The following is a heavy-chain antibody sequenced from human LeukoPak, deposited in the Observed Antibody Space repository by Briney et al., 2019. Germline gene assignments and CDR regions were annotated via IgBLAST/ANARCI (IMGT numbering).Heavy chain of an antibody. CDR2: IYYSGSS. CDR3: AARERLDWILY. Sequence: PSETLSLTCTVSGGYISSYYWSWIRQPLGKGLEWIGYIYYSGSSNHNPSLKSRVTMSVDTSKNQLSLNLTSVTAADTAVYYCAARERLDWILYWGQGTLVTVSS. J-gene: IGHJ4*02. V-gene: IGHV4-59*01. D-gene: IGHD3-9*01. CDR1: GGYISSYY.